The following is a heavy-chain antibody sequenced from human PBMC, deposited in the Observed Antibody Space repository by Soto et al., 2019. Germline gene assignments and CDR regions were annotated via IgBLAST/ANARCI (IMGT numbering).Heavy chain of an antibody. Sequence: EVQLVQSGAEVKNPGESLRIACKGSGYSFTSYWISWVRQMPGKGLEWMGRIDPSDSYTNYSPSFQGHVTISADKSISTAYLQWSSLKASDTAMYYCARHAGGRYTWFDPWGQGTLVTVSS. J-gene: IGHJ5*02. V-gene: IGHV5-10-1*01. CDR1: GYSFTSYW. CDR3: ARHAGGRYTWFDP. D-gene: IGHD6-19*01. CDR2: IDPSDSYT.